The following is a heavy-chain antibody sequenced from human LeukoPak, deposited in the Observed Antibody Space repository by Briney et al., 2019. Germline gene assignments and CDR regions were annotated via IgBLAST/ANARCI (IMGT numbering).Heavy chain of an antibody. CDR2: INPSGGST. V-gene: IGHV1-46*01. Sequence: GASVKVSCKASGYTFASYYMHWVRQAPGQGLEWMGIINPSGGSTSYAQKFQGRVTMTRDMSMSTVYMELSSLRSDDTAVYYCARGMEPYYYMDVWGKGTTVTVSS. D-gene: IGHD1-26*01. CDR1: GYTFASYY. CDR3: ARGMEPYYYMDV. J-gene: IGHJ6*03.